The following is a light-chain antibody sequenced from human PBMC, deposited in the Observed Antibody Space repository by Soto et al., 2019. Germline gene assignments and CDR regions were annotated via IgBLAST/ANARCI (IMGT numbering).Light chain of an antibody. CDR1: QSILYSSNNKNY. Sequence: DIVMTQSPDSLAVSLGERATINCKSSQSILYSSNNKNYLAWYQEKPRQPPKLLIYWASTRASGVPDRFSGAGSGTDFTLTISSLQAEDSAVYYCQQYYGPPHTFGQGTKVEIK. V-gene: IGKV4-1*01. CDR3: QQYYGPPHT. J-gene: IGKJ2*01. CDR2: WAS.